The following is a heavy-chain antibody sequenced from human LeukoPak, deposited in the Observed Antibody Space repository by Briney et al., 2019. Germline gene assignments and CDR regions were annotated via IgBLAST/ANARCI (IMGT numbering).Heavy chain of an antibody. V-gene: IGHV4-34*01. D-gene: IGHD1-26*01. CDR1: GGSFSGYY. J-gene: IGHJ4*02. Sequence: TETLSLTCAVYGGSFSGYYWSWIRQPPGKGLEWIGEINHSGSTNYNPSLKSRVTISVDTSKNQFSLKLSSVTAADTAVYYCARGRLLGYWGQGTLVTVSS. CDR2: INHSGST. CDR3: ARGRLLGY.